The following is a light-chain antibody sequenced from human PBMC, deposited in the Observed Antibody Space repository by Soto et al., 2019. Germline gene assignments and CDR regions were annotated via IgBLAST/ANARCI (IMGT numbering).Light chain of an antibody. CDR3: CLYVGGRTYV. V-gene: IGLV2-23*01. CDR1: VGL. Sequence: QSALTQPASVSGSPGQSITISCTGTVGLVSWYQQHPGKVPKLIIYDDTKRPSGVSSRFSGSKSGNTASLTISGLQTEDEADYYCCLYVGGRTYVFGTGTNATVL. CDR2: DDT. J-gene: IGLJ1*01.